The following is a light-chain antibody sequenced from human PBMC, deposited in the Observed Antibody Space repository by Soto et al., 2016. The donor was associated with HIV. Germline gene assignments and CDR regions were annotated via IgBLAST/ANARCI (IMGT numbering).Light chain of an antibody. CDR1: QSISSW. CDR2: KAS. J-gene: IGKJ1*01. V-gene: IGKV1-5*03. CDR3: QHYDSFPWT. Sequence: IQMTQSPSTLSASVGDRVIITCRASQSISSWLAWYQQKPGKAPNLLIYKASSLETGVPSRFSGSGSGTEFTLTISSLQADDFATYYCQHYDSFPWTFGQGTKVEI.